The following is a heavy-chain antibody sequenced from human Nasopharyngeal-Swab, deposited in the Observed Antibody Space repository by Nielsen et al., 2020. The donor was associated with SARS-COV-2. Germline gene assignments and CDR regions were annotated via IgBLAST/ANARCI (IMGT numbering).Heavy chain of an antibody. CDR2: IYYSGST. Sequence: LGLSCTVSGGAISSGGYYLSWIRQHPGKGLEWIGYIYYSGSTYYNPSLKSRVTISVDTSKNQFSLKLSSVTAADTAVYYCARVGSWFGLYYFDYWGQGTLVTVSS. V-gene: IGHV4-31*03. CDR3: ARVGSWFGLYYFDY. J-gene: IGHJ4*02. CDR1: GGAISSGGYY. D-gene: IGHD3-10*01.